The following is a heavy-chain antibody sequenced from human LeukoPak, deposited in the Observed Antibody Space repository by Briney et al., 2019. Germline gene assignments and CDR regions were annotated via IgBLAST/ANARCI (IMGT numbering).Heavy chain of an antibody. Sequence: GGSPRLSCAASGFTVSSNEMSWVRQAPGKGLEWVSAISGSGGSTYYADSVKGRFTISRDNSKNTLYLQMNSLRAEDTAVYYCAKYECSSTSCYPDYWGQGTLVTVSS. CDR3: AKYECSSTSCYPDY. D-gene: IGHD2-2*01. J-gene: IGHJ4*02. V-gene: IGHV3-23*01. CDR2: ISGSGGST. CDR1: GFTVSSNE.